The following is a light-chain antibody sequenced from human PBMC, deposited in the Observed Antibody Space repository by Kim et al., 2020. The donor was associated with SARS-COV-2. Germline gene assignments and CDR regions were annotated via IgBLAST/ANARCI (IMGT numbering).Light chain of an antibody. CDR3: SSYTSSSYL. Sequence: QSALTQPASVSGSPGQSITISCTGTSSDVGGYNYVSWYQQHPGKAPKLMIYDVSKRPSGVSNRFSGSKSGNTASLTISGIQAEDEADYYCSSYTSSSYLFGGGTQLTVL. J-gene: IGLJ2*01. V-gene: IGLV2-14*01. CDR2: DVS. CDR1: SSDVGGYNY.